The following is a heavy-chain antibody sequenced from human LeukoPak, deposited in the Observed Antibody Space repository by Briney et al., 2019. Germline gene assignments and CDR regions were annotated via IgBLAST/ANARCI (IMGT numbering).Heavy chain of an antibody. Sequence: PGGSLRLSCAASGFTFSSYAMTWVRQAPGKGLEWVSTISGSAGSTYYADSVKGRFTISRDNSKDTLYLQMNSLRAEETAVYYCAEVDDSGWPSHSHFDNWGQGTLVTVSS. CDR1: GFTFSSYA. CDR3: AEVDDSGWPSHSHFDN. D-gene: IGHD6-19*01. V-gene: IGHV3-23*01. CDR2: ISGSAGST. J-gene: IGHJ4*02.